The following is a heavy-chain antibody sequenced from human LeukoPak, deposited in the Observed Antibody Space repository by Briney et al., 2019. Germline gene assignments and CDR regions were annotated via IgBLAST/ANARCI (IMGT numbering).Heavy chain of an antibody. CDR2: IYTSGST. J-gene: IGHJ4*02. CDR3: ARGSYYVFDY. D-gene: IGHD1-26*01. Sequence: SETLSLTCTVAGGSISSYYWSWIRQPPGKGLEWIGYIYTSGSTNYNPSLKSRVTISVDTSKNQFSLKLSSVTAADTAVYYCARGSYYVFDYWGQGTLVTVSS. CDR1: GGSISSYY. V-gene: IGHV4-4*09.